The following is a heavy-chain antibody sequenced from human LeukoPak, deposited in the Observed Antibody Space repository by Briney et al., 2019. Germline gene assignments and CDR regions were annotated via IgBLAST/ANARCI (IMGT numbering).Heavy chain of an antibody. J-gene: IGHJ4*02. V-gene: IGHV4-59*08. D-gene: IGHD4-17*01. CDR1: GGSISSYY. CDR3: ARHGDYGDYFDY. CDR2: IYYSGRT. Sequence: SETLSLTCTVSGGSISSYYWSWIRQPPGKGLEWIGYIYYSGRTKYNPSLKSRVTISVDTSKNQFSLNLGSVTAADTAVYYCARHGDYGDYFDYWGQGTLVTVSS.